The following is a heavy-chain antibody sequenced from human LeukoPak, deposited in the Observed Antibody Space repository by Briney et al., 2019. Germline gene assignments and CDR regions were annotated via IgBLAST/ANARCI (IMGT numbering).Heavy chain of an antibody. CDR2: IRRKANGGTT. Sequence: GGSLRLSCRASGFTFGDYAMSWVRQAPGKGREWVGFIRRKANGGTTEYAASVKGRFTISRDDSKSIAYLQMNSLKTEDTAVYYCTSGLYYDSWSDLFDYWGQGTLVTVFS. J-gene: IGHJ4*02. D-gene: IGHD3-3*01. V-gene: IGHV3-49*04. CDR1: GFTFGDYA. CDR3: TSGLYYDSWSDLFDY.